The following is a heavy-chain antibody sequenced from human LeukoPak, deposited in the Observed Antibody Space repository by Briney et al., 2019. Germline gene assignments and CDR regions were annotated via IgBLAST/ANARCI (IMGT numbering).Heavy chain of an antibody. CDR3: ARLGSGSGWYYFDY. Sequence: GGSLRLSCAASGFTFSSYAMPWVRQAPGKGLEWVAVISYDGSNKYYADSVKGRFTISRDNSKNTLYLQMNGLRAEDTAVYYCARLGSGSGWYYFDYWGQGTLVTVSS. CDR2: ISYDGSNK. D-gene: IGHD6-19*01. V-gene: IGHV3-30-3*01. J-gene: IGHJ4*02. CDR1: GFTFSSYA.